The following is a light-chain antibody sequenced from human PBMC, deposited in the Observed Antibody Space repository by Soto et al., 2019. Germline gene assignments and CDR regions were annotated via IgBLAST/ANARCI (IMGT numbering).Light chain of an antibody. CDR1: QSVSSNH. Sequence: EIVLTQSPGTLSLSPGEGATLSCRASQSVSSNHLAWYQQKPGQAPRLLIFGASSRASDIPDRFSGRGSGTDFTLTISRLEPEDFVVYYCQQYGSSPPYTFGQGTKLEIK. CDR2: GAS. J-gene: IGKJ2*01. V-gene: IGKV3-20*01. CDR3: QQYGSSPPYT.